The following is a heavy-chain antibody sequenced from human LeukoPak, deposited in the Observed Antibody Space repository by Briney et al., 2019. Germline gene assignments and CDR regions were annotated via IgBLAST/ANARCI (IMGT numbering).Heavy chain of an antibody. CDR2: IRSKAYGGTT. J-gene: IGHJ5*02. Sequence: PGGSLRLSCTASGFTYGDYAMSWVRQAPGKGQEWVGFIRSKAYGGTTEYAASVKGRFTISRDDSKSIAYLQMNSLKTEDTAVYYCSRAVYSYGRRSWFDPWGQGTLVTVSS. CDR3: SRAVYSYGRRSWFDP. D-gene: IGHD5-18*01. CDR1: GFTYGDYA. V-gene: IGHV3-49*04.